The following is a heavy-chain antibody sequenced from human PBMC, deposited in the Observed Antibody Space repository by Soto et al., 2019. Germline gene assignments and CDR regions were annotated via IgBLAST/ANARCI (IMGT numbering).Heavy chain of an antibody. Sequence: GVSXRLSCRASGFKFSSYAVHWVRQTTGKGLEYVSAISSNGGSTYYANSVKGRFTISRDNSKNTLYLQMGSLRSEDTAVYYCARDLPITILGVVRDYYYYYGMDVWGQGTTVTVSS. D-gene: IGHD3-3*01. V-gene: IGHV3-64*01. CDR2: ISSNGGST. J-gene: IGHJ6*02. CDR3: ARDLPITILGVVRDYYYYYGMDV. CDR1: GFKFSSYA.